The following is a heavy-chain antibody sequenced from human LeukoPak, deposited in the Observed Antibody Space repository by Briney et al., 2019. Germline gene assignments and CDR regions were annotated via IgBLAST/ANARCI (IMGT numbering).Heavy chain of an antibody. D-gene: IGHD3-22*01. CDR1: GFSFSSYS. J-gene: IGHJ4*02. Sequence: GGPLRLSCAASGFSFSSYSMNWVRQAPGKGLEWVSSISTSSSYIYYADSVKGRFTISRDNAKNSLYLQMNSLRADDTAVYYCARGQADYYDSSDYPYWGQGTLVTVSS. CDR3: ARGQADYYDSSDYPY. V-gene: IGHV3-21*01. CDR2: ISTSSSYI.